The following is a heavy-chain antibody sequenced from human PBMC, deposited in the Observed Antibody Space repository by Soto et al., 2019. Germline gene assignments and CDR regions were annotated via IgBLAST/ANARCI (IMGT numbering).Heavy chain of an antibody. Sequence: PSETLSLTCDVSGDTISTGGYTWAWIRQPPGKALEWIGHTYHSGNPYYNPSLKSRVTISVDKSKNQFSLKVTSVTAADTAVYYCAILLRSTYGMDVWGQGTTVTVSS. J-gene: IGHJ6*02. CDR2: TYHSGNP. CDR1: GDTISTGGYT. D-gene: IGHD3-3*01. V-gene: IGHV4-30-2*01. CDR3: AILLRSTYGMDV.